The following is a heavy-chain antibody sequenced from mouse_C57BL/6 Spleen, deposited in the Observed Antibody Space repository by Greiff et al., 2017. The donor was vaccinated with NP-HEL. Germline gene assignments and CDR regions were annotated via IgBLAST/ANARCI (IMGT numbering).Heavy chain of an antibody. CDR2: IDPSDSYT. CDR1: GYTFTSYW. D-gene: IGHD2-2*01. CDR3: AIGVTRKDYAMDY. Sequence: QVQLQQPGAELVMPGASVKLSCKASGYTFTSYWMHWVKQRPGQGLEWIGEIDPSDSYTNYNQKFKGKSTLTVDKSSSTAYMQLSSLTSEDSAVYYCAIGVTRKDYAMDYWGQGTSVTVSS. J-gene: IGHJ4*01. V-gene: IGHV1-69*01.